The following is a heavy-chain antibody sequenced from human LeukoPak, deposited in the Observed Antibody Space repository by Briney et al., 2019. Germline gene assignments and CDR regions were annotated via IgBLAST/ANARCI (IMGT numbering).Heavy chain of an antibody. CDR2: IGSSSAYI. CDR3: ARGHDDSGYSEWY. Sequence: GGSLRLSCAASGLTFSRYSMNWVRQAPGKGLEWVSSIGSSSAYIYYADSVRGRFTISRDNANHSVYLQMNSLRAEDTAVYYCARGHDDSGYSEWYWGQGSLVTVSS. V-gene: IGHV3-21*01. J-gene: IGHJ4*02. CDR1: GLTFSRYS. D-gene: IGHD3-22*01.